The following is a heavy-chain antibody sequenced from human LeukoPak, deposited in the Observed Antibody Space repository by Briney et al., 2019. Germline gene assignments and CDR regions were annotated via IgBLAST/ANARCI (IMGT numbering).Heavy chain of an antibody. CDR2: ISAYNGNT. D-gene: IGHD2-2*01. V-gene: IGHV1-18*01. Sequence: ASVKVSCKASGYTFTSYGISWVRQAPGQGLEWMGWISAYNGNTNYAQKLQGRVTMTPDTSTSTAYMELRSLRSDDTAVYYCAVYCSSTSCYGKPLGYWGQGTLVTVSS. CDR1: GYTFTSYG. CDR3: AVYCSSTSCYGKPLGY. J-gene: IGHJ4*02.